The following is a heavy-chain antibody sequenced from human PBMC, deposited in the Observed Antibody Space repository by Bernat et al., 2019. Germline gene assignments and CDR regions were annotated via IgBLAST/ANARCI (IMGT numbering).Heavy chain of an antibody. CDR1: GFTFSSYA. Sequence: VQLVESGGGLVQPGGSLRLSCAASGFTFSSYAMSWVRQAPGKGLEWVSAISGSGGSTYYADSVKGRFTISRDNSKNTLYLQMNSLRAEDTAVYYCAKDMASALLWFGELPRGFDYWGQGTLVTVSS. D-gene: IGHD3-10*01. V-gene: IGHV3-23*04. CDR3: AKDMASALLWFGELPRGFDY. J-gene: IGHJ4*02. CDR2: ISGSGGST.